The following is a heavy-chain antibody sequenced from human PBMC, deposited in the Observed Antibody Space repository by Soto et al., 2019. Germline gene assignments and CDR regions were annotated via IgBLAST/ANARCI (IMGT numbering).Heavy chain of an antibody. J-gene: IGHJ4*02. D-gene: IGHD1-26*01. CDR3: ARERRELLCDY. CDR2: IYYSGST. V-gene: IGHV4-59*01. CDR1: GCSISSYY. Sequence: PSETLSLTCTVSGCSISSYYWSWIRQPPGKGLEWIGYIYYSGSTNYNPSLKSRVTISLDTSKSQFSLKLSSVTAADTAVYCCARERRELLCDYWGQGTLVTVSS.